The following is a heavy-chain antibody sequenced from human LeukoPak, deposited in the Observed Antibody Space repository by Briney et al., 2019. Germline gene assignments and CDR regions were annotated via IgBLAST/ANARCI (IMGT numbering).Heavy chain of an antibody. Sequence: SETLSLTCAVYGGSFSGYYWSRIRQPPGKGLEWIGEINHSGSTNYNPSLKSRVTISVDTSKNQFSLKLSSVTAADTAVYYCATRYNWNYSLIWGQGTMVTVSS. CDR3: ATRYNWNYSLI. V-gene: IGHV4-34*01. CDR2: INHSGST. J-gene: IGHJ3*02. CDR1: GGSFSGYY. D-gene: IGHD1-7*01.